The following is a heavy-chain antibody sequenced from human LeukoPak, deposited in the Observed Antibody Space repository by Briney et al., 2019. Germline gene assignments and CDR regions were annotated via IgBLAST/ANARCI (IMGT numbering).Heavy chain of an antibody. CDR2: INHSGST. D-gene: IGHD6-19*01. J-gene: IGHJ4*02. V-gene: IGHV4-34*01. Sequence: PSETLSLTCAVYGGSFSGYYWSWIRQPPGKGLEWIGEINHSGSTNYNPSLKSRVTISVDTSKNQFSLKLSSVTAADTAVYYCARGLPDGSPGAAVAGTYFDYWGQGTLVTVSS. CDR1: GGSFSGYY. CDR3: ARGLPDGSPGAAVAGTYFDY.